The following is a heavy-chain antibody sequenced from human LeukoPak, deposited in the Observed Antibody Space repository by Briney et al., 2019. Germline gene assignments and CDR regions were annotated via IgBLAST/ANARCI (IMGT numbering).Heavy chain of an antibody. V-gene: IGHV2-70*11. CDR3: ARIRSPSLFDY. J-gene: IGHJ4*02. CDR1: GFSRSTSGMC. Sequence: SGPTLANPRQTLTLTCTFSGFSRSTSGMCVSWIRQPPGKALEWLARIDWYDDKYYSTSLKTRLTISKDTSKNQVVLTMTNMDPVDTATYYCARIRSPSLFDYWGQGTLVTVSS. CDR2: IDWYDDK.